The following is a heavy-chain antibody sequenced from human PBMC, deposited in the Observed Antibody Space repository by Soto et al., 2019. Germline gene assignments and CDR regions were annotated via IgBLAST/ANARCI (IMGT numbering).Heavy chain of an antibody. V-gene: IGHV3-30*18. Sequence: PGESLKISCAASGFTFSSYGMHWVRQAPGKGLEWVAVISYDGSNKYYADSVKGRFTISRDNSKNTLYLQMNSLRAEDTAVYYCAKDNDIVLVPDAYYYGMDVWGQGTTVTSP. CDR2: ISYDGSNK. D-gene: IGHD2-2*01. CDR3: AKDNDIVLVPDAYYYGMDV. J-gene: IGHJ6*02. CDR1: GFTFSSYG.